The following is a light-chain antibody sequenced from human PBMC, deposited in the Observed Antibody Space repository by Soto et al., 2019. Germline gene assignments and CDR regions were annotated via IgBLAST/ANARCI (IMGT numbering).Light chain of an antibody. Sequence: DIQMTQSPSTLSASIGDRVTITCRASQNINNWIAWYQQKPGKAPKFLIYDASTLESGVPSSFSGSGFGTEFSLTISSLQPDDFGSYYCKHMRTFGQGTKVEMK. V-gene: IGKV1-5*01. CDR1: QNINNW. CDR3: KHMRT. CDR2: DAS. J-gene: IGKJ1*01.